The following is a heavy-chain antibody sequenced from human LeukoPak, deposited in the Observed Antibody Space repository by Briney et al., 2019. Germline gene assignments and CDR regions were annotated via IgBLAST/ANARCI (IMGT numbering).Heavy chain of an antibody. J-gene: IGHJ4*02. Sequence: HPGGSLRLSCAASGFTFSSYAMSWVRQAPGKGLEWVSAISGSGGSTYYADSVKGRFTISRDNSKNTLYLQMNSLRAEDTAVYYCAKAQRHIVVVTAIGYWGQGTLVTVSS. CDR2: ISGSGGST. V-gene: IGHV3-23*01. CDR1: GFTFSSYA. D-gene: IGHD2-21*02. CDR3: AKAQRHIVVVTAIGY.